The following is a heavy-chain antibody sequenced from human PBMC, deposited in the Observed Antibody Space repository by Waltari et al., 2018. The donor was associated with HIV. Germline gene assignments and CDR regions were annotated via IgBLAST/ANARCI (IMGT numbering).Heavy chain of an antibody. CDR3: ASTYGSGSAYFYYYYMDV. CDR1: GYTLTGYY. Sequence: QVHLVQSGAEVKKPGASVKVSCKASGYTLTGYYMHWVRQAPGQGLEWRGRSNPNSGGANNAKKFQGRGTMTRDTSISTAYMELSGLRSDDTAVYYCASTYGSGSAYFYYYYMDVWGKGTTVTVSS. V-gene: IGHV1-2*06. D-gene: IGHD3-10*01. CDR2: SNPNSGGA. J-gene: IGHJ6*03.